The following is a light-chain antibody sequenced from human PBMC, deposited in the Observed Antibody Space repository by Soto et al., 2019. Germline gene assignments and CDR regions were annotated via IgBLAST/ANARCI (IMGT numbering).Light chain of an antibody. CDR1: QSISSW. CDR3: QQYNSYSIT. V-gene: IGKV1-5*03. Sequence: IPMTKSPSNLSASNGNRVTITCRASQSISSWLAWYQQKPGKAPKLLIYKASSLESGVPSRFSGSGSGTEFTLTISSLQPDDFATYYCQQYNSYSITFGQGTRLEIK. CDR2: KAS. J-gene: IGKJ5*01.